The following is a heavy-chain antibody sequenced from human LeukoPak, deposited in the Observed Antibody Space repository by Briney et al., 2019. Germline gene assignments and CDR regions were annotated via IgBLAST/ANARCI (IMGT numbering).Heavy chain of an antibody. Sequence: ASVKVSCKTSGYTFTHYDITWERQAPGQGLEWMGWTSSSKGNTKYAQKLQGGVTLTIDTSTSTAYMELRSLRSDDTAVYYCARVPSTYCSSTSCLFDSWGQGTLVTVSS. CDR2: TSSSKGNT. D-gene: IGHD2-2*01. CDR1: GYTFTHYD. V-gene: IGHV1-18*01. CDR3: ARVPSTYCSSTSCLFDS. J-gene: IGHJ5*01.